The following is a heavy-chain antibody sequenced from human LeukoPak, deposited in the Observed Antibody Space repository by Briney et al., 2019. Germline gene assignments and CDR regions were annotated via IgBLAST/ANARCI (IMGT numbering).Heavy chain of an antibody. CDR3: ARGNILTGYEY. V-gene: IGHV3-13*04. Sequence: PGGSLRLSCAASGFTFSSYDMHWVRQATGKGLELVSAIGFAGDTYYAGSVKGRFTISRENAKKSLYLQMNSLRAGDTAVYYCARGNILTGYEYWGQGTLVTVSS. J-gene: IGHJ4*02. CDR1: GFTFSSYD. CDR2: IGFAGDT. D-gene: IGHD3-9*01.